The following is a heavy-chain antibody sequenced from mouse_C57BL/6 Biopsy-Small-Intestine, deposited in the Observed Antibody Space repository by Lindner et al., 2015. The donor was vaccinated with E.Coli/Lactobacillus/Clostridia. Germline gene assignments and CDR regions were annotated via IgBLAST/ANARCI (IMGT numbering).Heavy chain of an antibody. V-gene: IGHV1-9*01. CDR1: GYTFTGYW. D-gene: IGHD2-12*01. Sequence: VQLQESGAELVKPWASAKFSCKASGYTFTGYWIGWVKQRPGHGLEWIGENVPGSGSTNYNEKFKGKATFTADTSSNTVYLQLSSLTTEDSVIYYCARNYYKGGYAMDYWGQGTSVTVSS. CDR3: ARNYYKGGYAMDY. CDR2: NVPGSGST. J-gene: IGHJ4*01.